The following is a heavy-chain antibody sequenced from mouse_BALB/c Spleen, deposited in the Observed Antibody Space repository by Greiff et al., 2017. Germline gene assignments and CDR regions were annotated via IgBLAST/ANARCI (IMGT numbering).Heavy chain of an antibody. CDR2: IYPGGGYT. CDR3: ANYGYDGFAY. CDR1: GYTFTNYW. D-gene: IGHD2-2*01. J-gene: IGHJ3*01. Sequence: VQRVESGAELVRPGTSVKISCKASGYTFTNYWLGWVKQRPGHGLEWIGDIYPGGGYTNYNEKFKGKASITADTSSNTAYLQLSSLTSEDTAVYYCANYGYDGFAYWGQGTLVTVSA. V-gene: IGHV1-63*02.